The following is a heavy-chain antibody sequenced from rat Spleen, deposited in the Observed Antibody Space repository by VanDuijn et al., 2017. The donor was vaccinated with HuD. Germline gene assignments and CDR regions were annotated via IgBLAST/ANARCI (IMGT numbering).Heavy chain of an antibody. Sequence: QVQLKESGPGLVQPSQTLSLTCTVSGFSLTSYHVSWVRQPPGKGLEWMGVIWTGGNTAYNSLLKSRLSISRDTSKSQVFLKMSSLQTEDTATYYCAREYYSSPDYWGQGVMVTVSS. D-gene: IGHD1-2*01. CDR1: GFSLTSYH. CDR3: AREYYSSPDY. J-gene: IGHJ2*01. V-gene: IGHV2-43*01. CDR2: IWTGGNT.